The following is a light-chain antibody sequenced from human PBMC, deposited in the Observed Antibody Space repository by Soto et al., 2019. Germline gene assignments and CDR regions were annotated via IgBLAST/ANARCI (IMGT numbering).Light chain of an antibody. V-gene: IGKV3-11*01. J-gene: IGKJ2*01. CDR3: QQRSNWPPYT. CDR1: QSVSSY. CDR2: DAS. Sequence: EIVLTQSPATLSLSPGERATLSCRASQSVSSYLAWYQQKPGQAPRLLIYDASNRATGIPARFSGSRSGTDFAPTISSLEPEDVAVYYCQQRSNWPPYTFGQGTKLEIK.